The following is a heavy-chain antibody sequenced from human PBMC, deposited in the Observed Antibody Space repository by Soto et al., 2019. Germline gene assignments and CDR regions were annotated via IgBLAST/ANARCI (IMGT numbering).Heavy chain of an antibody. CDR3: ARNATTVTTRHNWFDP. V-gene: IGHV4-39*01. J-gene: IGHJ5*02. CDR2: IYYSGST. D-gene: IGHD4-17*01. Sequence: SETLSLTCTVSGGSISSSSYYWGWIRQPPGKGLEWIGSIYYSGSTNYNPSLKSRVTISVDTSKNQFSLKLSSVTAADTAVYYCARNATTVTTRHNWFDPWGQGTLVTVSS. CDR1: GGSISSSSYY.